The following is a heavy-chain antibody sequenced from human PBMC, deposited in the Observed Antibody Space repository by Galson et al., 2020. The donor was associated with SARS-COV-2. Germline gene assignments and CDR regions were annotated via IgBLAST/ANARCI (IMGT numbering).Heavy chain of an antibody. D-gene: IGHD2-2*01. Sequence: SVKVSCKASGFTFTSSAVQWVRQARGQRLEWIGWIVVGSGNTNYAQKFQERVTITRDMSTSTAYMELSSLRSKDTAVYYCAAVSCSSTSCNDAFDIWGQGTMVTVSS. CDR2: IVVGSGNT. CDR3: AAVSCSSTSCNDAFDI. V-gene: IGHV1-58*01. CDR1: GFTFTSSA. J-gene: IGHJ3*02.